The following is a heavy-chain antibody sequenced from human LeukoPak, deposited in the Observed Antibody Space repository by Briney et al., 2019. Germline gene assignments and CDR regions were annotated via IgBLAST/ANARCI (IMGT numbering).Heavy chain of an antibody. Sequence: GGSLRLSCAASGFTFSSYAMSWVRQAPGKGLEWVSAISGSGGSTYYADSVKGRFTISRDNSKNTLYLQMNSLRAEDTAVYYCAKSQDYDSSGYYQIDYWGQGTLVTVSS. CDR1: GFTFSSYA. J-gene: IGHJ4*02. D-gene: IGHD3-22*01. CDR2: ISGSGGST. V-gene: IGHV3-23*01. CDR3: AKSQDYDSSGYYQIDY.